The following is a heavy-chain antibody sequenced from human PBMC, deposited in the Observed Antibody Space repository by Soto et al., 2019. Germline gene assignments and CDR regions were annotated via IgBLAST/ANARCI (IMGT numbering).Heavy chain of an antibody. CDR3: ARGGDYTSTWQNQRPFDY. V-gene: IGHV4-59*01. CDR1: GDSISSYY. CDR2: LYYGRSA. D-gene: IGHD6-13*01. J-gene: IGHJ4*02. Sequence: PSETLSLTCAVSGDSISSYYCMWIRQPPGKGLESIGYLYYGRSANYNPSLKSRVTLSVDTSTNQCSLTLSSMTAADMAVYYCARGGDYTSTWQNQRPFDYWGQGTLVTVSS.